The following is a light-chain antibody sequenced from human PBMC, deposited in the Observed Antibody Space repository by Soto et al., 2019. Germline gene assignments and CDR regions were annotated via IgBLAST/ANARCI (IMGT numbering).Light chain of an antibody. CDR2: DAS. V-gene: IGKV1-5*01. CDR3: QHYNNYPPH. J-gene: IGKJ1*01. Sequence: DIQMTQSPSTLSASVGDRVTITCRASQSISWWLAWYQQKPGQAPKLLISDASTLEAGVPPRITGSGSGTEFTLTINNLQPDDFATYYCQHYNNYPPHFGHGTLVEIK. CDR1: QSISWW.